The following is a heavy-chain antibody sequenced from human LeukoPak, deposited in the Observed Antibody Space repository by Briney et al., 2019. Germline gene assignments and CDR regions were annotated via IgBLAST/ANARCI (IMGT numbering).Heavy chain of an antibody. J-gene: IGHJ4*02. Sequence: GGSLRLSCAASGFTFNNYNMKWVRQAPGKGLEWVSSISSSSSYIYYADSVKGRFTISRDNAKNSLFLQMNSLKTEDTAVYYCTTVYCSSTSCWDYWGQGTLVTVSS. CDR3: TTVYCSSTSCWDY. CDR2: ISSSSSYI. CDR1: GFTFNNYN. D-gene: IGHD2-2*01. V-gene: IGHV3-21*03.